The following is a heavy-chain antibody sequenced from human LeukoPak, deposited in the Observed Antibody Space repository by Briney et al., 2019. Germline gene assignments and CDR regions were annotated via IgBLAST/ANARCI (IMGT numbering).Heavy chain of an antibody. J-gene: IGHJ5*02. Sequence: SETLSLTCAVYGGSFSGYYWSWIRQPPGKGLEWIGEINHSGSTNYNPSLKSRVTISVDTSKNQFSLKLSSVTAADTAVYYCARGGYDYVWGSYRLNWFDPWGQGTLVTVYS. CDR3: ARGGYDYVWGSYRLNWFDP. V-gene: IGHV4-34*01. D-gene: IGHD3-16*02. CDR1: GGSFSGYY. CDR2: INHSGST.